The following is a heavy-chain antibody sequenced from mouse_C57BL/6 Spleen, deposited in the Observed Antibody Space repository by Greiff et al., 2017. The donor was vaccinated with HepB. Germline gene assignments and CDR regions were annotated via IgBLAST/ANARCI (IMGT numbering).Heavy chain of an antibody. CDR2: ISSGGSYT. D-gene: IGHD5-2*01. J-gene: IGHJ3*01. Sequence: EVKVVESGGDLVKPGGSLKLSCAASGFTFSSYGMSWVRQTPDKRLEWVATISSGGSYTYYPDSVKGRFTISRDNAKNTLYLQMSRLKSEDTALYYCARRNTAYWCQGTLVTVSA. V-gene: IGHV5-6*02. CDR1: GFTFSSYG. CDR3: ARRNTAY.